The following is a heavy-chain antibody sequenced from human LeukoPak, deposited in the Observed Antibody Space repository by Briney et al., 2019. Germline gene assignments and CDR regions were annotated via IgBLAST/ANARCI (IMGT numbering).Heavy chain of an antibody. J-gene: IGHJ4*02. CDR1: GFTVSSNY. CDR3: ARVGGSSSSWYYGYFDY. Sequence: PGGSLRLSCAASGFTVSSNYMSWVRQAPGKGLEWVSVIYSGGSTYYADSVKGRFTISRDNSKNTLYLQMNSLRAEDTAVYYCARVGGSSSSWYYGYFDYWGQGTLVTVSS. V-gene: IGHV3-53*01. CDR2: IYSGGST. D-gene: IGHD6-13*01.